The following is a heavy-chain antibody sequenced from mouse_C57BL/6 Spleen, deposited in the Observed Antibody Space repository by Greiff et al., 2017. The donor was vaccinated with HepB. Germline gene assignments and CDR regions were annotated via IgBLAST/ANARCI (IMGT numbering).Heavy chain of an antibody. D-gene: IGHD1-1*01. J-gene: IGHJ3*01. CDR2: INPNNGGT. CDR1: GYTFTDYY. CDR3: AYYGSSYDWFAY. Sequence: EXQLQQSGPELVKPGASVKISCKASGYTFTDYYMNWVKQSHGKSLEWIGDINPNNGGTSYNQKFKGKATLTVDKSSSTAYMELRSLTSEDSAVYYCAYYGSSYDWFAYWGQGTLVTVSA. V-gene: IGHV1-26*01.